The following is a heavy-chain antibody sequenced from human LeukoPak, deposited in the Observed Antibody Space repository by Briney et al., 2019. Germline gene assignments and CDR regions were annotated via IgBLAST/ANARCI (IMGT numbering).Heavy chain of an antibody. J-gene: IGHJ5*02. CDR2: IYYSGST. CDR3: ARQFSTWLEPGNNWFDP. V-gene: IGHV4-39*01. D-gene: IGHD6-19*01. Sequence: PSETLSLTCTVSGGSIGSSSYYWGWIRQPPGKGLEWIGSIYYSGSTYYNPSLKSRVTISVDTSKNQFSLKLSSVTAADTAVYYCARQFSTWLEPGNNWFDPWGQGTLVTVSS. CDR1: GGSIGSSSYY.